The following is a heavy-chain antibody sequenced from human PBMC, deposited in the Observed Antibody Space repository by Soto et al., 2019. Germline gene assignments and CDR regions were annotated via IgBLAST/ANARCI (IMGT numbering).Heavy chain of an antibody. J-gene: IGHJ6*02. CDR2: INVGNGRT. CDR3: ARDPVTTITEATYGLDV. CDR1: AFTVT. D-gene: IGHD1-20*01. V-gene: IGHV1-3*01. Sequence: ASVKVSCKASAFTVTMHWVRQAPGQSLEWMGWINVGNGRTKYSQKFQGRVTITRDTSASTGYMELSSLRSEDSAVYYCARDPVTTITEATYGLDVWGQGTTVTVSS.